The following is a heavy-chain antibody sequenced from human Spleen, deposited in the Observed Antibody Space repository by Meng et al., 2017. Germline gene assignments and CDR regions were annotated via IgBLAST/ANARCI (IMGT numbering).Heavy chain of an antibody. D-gene: IGHD6-19*01. CDR2: IGQNSDFI. V-gene: IGHV3-21*01. Sequence: GGSLRLSCAASGFSFNNYVMNWVRQAPGKGLEWVSSIGQNSDFIYYADSVRGRFTISRDSAKNSLNLQMHSLRAEDTAMYFCARDMYFTTGWYKGFDLWGQGTLVTVSS. CDR3: ARDMYFTTGWYKGFDL. CDR1: GFSFNNYV. J-gene: IGHJ4*02.